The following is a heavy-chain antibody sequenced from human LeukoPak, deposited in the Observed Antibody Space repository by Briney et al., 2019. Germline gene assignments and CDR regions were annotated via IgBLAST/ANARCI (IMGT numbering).Heavy chain of an antibody. CDR1: GGSISSYY. CDR2: IYYSGST. Sequence: SETLSLTCTVSGGSISSYYWSWIRQPPGKGLEWIGYIYYSGSTNYNPSLKSRVTISVDTSKNQFSLKLSSVTAADTAVYYCARLRLGELSTGFDYWGQGTLVSVSS. CDR3: ARLRLGELSTGFDY. J-gene: IGHJ4*02. V-gene: IGHV4-59*01. D-gene: IGHD3-16*02.